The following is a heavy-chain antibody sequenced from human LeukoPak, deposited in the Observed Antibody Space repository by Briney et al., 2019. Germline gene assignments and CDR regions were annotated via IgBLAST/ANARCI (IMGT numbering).Heavy chain of an antibody. D-gene: IGHD5-12*01. CDR2: INSDGINT. CDR3: ARDAGYSGYDY. CDR1: GFTFSNYW. J-gene: IGHJ4*02. Sequence: GGSLRLSCAASGFTFSNYWMHWVRQAPGKGLVWVSRINSDGINTSYADSVKGRFTISRDNAKNTLNLQMNSLRAEDTAVYYCARDAGYSGYDYWGQGTLVTVSS. V-gene: IGHV3-74*01.